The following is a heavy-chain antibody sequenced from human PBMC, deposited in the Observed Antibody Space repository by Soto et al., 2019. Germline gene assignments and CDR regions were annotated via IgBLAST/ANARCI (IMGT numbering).Heavy chain of an antibody. CDR2: IYHSGST. D-gene: IGHD2-15*01. CDR1: GGSISSGGYS. V-gene: IGHV4-30-2*02. CDR3: ARHPSGVYAHFDS. J-gene: IGHJ4*02. Sequence: SETLSLTCAVSGGSISSGGYSWSWIRQPPGKGLEWIGYIYHSGSTYYNPSLKSRVTISVDRSKNQFSLKLSSVTAADTAVYYCARHPSGVYAHFDSWGRGTLVTVSS.